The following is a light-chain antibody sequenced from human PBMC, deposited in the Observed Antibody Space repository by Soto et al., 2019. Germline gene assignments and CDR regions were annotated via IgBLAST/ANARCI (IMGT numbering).Light chain of an antibody. CDR2: AVS. CDR1: QSVSTN. Sequence: EIVMTQSPATLSVSPGERATLSCRASQSVSTNVAWYQQKPGQAPRLLMYAVSTRATGVPARFSGSGSGIEFTLTISSLQSEDFAVYYCQQYDKWPPWTFGQGTKVDI. J-gene: IGKJ1*01. CDR3: QQYDKWPPWT. V-gene: IGKV3-15*01.